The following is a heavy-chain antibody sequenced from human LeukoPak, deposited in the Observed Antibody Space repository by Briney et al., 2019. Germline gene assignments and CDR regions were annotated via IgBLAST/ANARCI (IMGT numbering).Heavy chain of an antibody. V-gene: IGHV1-18*01. D-gene: IGHD4-11*01. Sequence: ASVKVSCKASGYTFTSYGISWVGQAPGQGLEWMGWISAYNGNTNYAQKLQGRVTMTTDTSTSTAYMELRSLRSDDTAVYYCARGQVQYRWAYYFDYWGQGTRVTVSS. CDR2: ISAYNGNT. CDR3: ARGQVQYRWAYYFDY. CDR1: GYTFTSYG. J-gene: IGHJ4*02.